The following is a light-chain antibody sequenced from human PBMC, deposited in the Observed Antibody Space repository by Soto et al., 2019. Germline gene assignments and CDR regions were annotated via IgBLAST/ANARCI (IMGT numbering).Light chain of an antibody. V-gene: IGLV2-14*01. Sequence: QSVLTQPASVSGSPGQSISISCTGATSDIGNYNYFSWYQQHPGKAPKLIIYQVSNRPSGVPNRFSGSKSGNTASLTISGLQADDEADYYCSTYTGSNTPYVFGAGTKVTV. J-gene: IGLJ1*01. CDR3: STYTGSNTPYV. CDR1: TSDIGNYNY. CDR2: QVS.